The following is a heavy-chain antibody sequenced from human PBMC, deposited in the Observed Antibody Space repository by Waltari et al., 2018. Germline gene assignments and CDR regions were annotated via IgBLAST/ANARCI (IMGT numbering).Heavy chain of an antibody. CDR1: GGSVRTYS. CDR2: SFHGGST. Sequence: QVQLQQSGPRLVKPSETLSLTCRVPGGSVRTYSWNWIRQSPGKGLESIGYSFHGGSTKYNPSLESRVSISLDTSKNQFSLKLSSVTAADTAVYYCARWVNYDASGPLLGYYMDVWGKGTTVTVSS. D-gene: IGHD3-22*01. V-gene: IGHV4-59*02. CDR3: ARWVNYDASGPLLGYYMDV. J-gene: IGHJ6*03.